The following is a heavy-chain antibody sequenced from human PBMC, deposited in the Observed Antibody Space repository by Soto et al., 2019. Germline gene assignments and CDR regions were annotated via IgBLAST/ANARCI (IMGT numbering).Heavy chain of an antibody. Sequence: PGGSLRLSCAASGFTFSSYAMSWVRQAPGKGLDWVSVISNSGGSTYNADSVKGRFTMSRDNSKNTLYLQMNSLGAEDTAVYYCARDFVVGGPTINYYYGMDVWGQGTTVTVSS. V-gene: IGHV3-23*01. CDR2: ISNSGGST. CDR3: ARDFVVGGPTINYYYGMDV. D-gene: IGHD1-26*01. J-gene: IGHJ6*02. CDR1: GFTFSSYA.